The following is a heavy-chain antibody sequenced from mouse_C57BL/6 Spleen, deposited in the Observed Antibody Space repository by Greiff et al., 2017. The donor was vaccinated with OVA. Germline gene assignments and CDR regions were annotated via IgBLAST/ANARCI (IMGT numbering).Heavy chain of an antibody. Sequence: QVQLQQSGPEPVKPGASVKISCKASGYAFSSSWMNWVKQRPGKGLEWIGRIYPGDGDTNYNGKFKGKATLTADKSSSTAYMQLSSLTSEDSAVYFCARDAMDYWGQGTSVTVSS. CDR2: IYPGDGDT. CDR3: ARDAMDY. V-gene: IGHV1-82*01. J-gene: IGHJ4*01. CDR1: GYAFSSSW.